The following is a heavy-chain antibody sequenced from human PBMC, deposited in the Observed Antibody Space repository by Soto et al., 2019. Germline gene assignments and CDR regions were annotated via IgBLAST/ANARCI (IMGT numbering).Heavy chain of an antibody. V-gene: IGHV1-18*01. CDR3: ARGGYGDY. CDR2: ISAHNGNT. D-gene: IGHD1-1*01. J-gene: IGHJ4*02. CDR1: GYAFTTYG. Sequence: QVHLVQSGAEVKKPGASVKVSCKGSGYAFTTYGTTWVRQAPGQGLEWMGWISAHNGNTNYAQKLQGRVTVTRDTSTSTADMELRSLRSDDTAVYYCARGGYGDYWGQGALVTVSS.